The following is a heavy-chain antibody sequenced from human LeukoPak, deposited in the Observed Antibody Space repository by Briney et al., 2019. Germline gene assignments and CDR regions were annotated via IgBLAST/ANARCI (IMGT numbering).Heavy chain of an antibody. V-gene: IGHV4-59*01. J-gene: IGHJ4*02. D-gene: IGHD2-15*01. CDR1: GGSISNYY. CDR2: IYYSGST. Sequence: SETLALTCTVSGGSISNYYWSWIRQPPGKGLEWIGYIYYSGSTSYNPSLKSRVTISVDTSKNQFSLRLSSVTAAAAGVYFCARYCSGVSCYSRALDYWGQGTLVTVSS. CDR3: ARYCSGVSCYSRALDY.